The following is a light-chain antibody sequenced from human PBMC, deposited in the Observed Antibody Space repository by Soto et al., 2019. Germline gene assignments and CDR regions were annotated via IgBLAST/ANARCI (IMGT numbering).Light chain of an antibody. CDR1: SSDVGGYNY. Sequence: QSVLTQPASVSGSPGQSITISCTGTSSDVGGYNYVSWYQQHPGKAPKLMIYDVNNRPSGVSDRSSGSKSGNTASLTISGLQAEDEADYFCSSYTSSNTLYVLGAGTKVTVL. V-gene: IGLV2-14*01. CDR2: DVN. CDR3: SSYTSSNTLYV. J-gene: IGLJ1*01.